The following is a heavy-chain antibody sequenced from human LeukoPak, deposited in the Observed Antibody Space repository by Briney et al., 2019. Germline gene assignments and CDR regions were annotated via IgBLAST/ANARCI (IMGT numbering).Heavy chain of an antibody. J-gene: IGHJ4*02. Sequence: GGSLRLSCAASGFTVSTNYMSWVRQAPGKGLEWVSAMSSSDDGRYYAASVRGRFTISRDTSRSTLYLQMNSLRAEDAAVYYGAKAPVTSCRGAFCYPFDYWGQGTLVTVSS. CDR2: MSSSDDGR. V-gene: IGHV3-23*01. CDR3: AKAPVTSCRGAFCYPFDY. CDR1: GFTVSTNY. D-gene: IGHD2-15*01.